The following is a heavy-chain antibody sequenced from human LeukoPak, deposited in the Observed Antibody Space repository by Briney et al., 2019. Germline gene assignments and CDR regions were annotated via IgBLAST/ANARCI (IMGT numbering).Heavy chain of an antibody. D-gene: IGHD4-11*01. V-gene: IGHV4-31*03. CDR2: IYYSGST. J-gene: IGHJ4*02. CDR1: SGSISSGGYY. Sequence: KPSETLSLTCTVSSGSISSGGYYWSWIHQHPGKGLEWIGYIYYSGSTYYNSSLKSRLTISLDTSKNQFSLKLSSVTAADTAVYYCARGPVRDYSNYWGQGTLVTVSS. CDR3: ARGPVRDYSNY.